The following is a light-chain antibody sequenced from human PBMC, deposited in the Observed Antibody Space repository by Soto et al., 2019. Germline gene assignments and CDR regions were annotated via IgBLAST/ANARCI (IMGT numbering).Light chain of an antibody. Sequence: QPVLTQSSSASASLRSSVKLTCTLSSGHSSYIIAWHQQQPGKAPRYLMKLEGSGSYNKGSGVPDRLSGSSSAADRYLTISDLQSEDEADYYCETWDSNTRVFGGGTKLTVL. J-gene: IGLJ2*01. V-gene: IGLV4-60*03. CDR1: SGHSSYI. CDR2: LEGSGSY. CDR3: ETWDSNTRV.